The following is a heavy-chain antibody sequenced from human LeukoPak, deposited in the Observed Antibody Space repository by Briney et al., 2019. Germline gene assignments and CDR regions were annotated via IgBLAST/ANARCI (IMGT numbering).Heavy chain of an antibody. D-gene: IGHD7-27*01. J-gene: IGHJ4*02. Sequence: PGGSLRLSCAACGFTFSTYWMSWVRQAPGKGLEWVANIKEDGSEKYSVDSVKGRFTISRDNAKNSLYLQMNSLRAEDTAVYYCARPSPLTGDPHFDYWGQGTLVTVSS. CDR2: IKEDGSEK. CDR1: GFTFSTYW. CDR3: ARPSPLTGDPHFDY. V-gene: IGHV3-7*01.